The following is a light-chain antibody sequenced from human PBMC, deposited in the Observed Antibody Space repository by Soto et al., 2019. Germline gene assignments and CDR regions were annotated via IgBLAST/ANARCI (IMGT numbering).Light chain of an antibody. CDR1: QNISSY. CDR2: DVS. J-gene: IGKJ1*01. CDR3: QQRSNWPRT. V-gene: IGKV3-11*01. Sequence: EIVRTQSPGTLGLSPGSRASHSWRASQNISSYLIWYQQKPGQSPRVLIYDVSNRATGIPTRFSGSGSGTDFTLTISSLEPEDFAVYYCQQRSNWPRTFGQGTKVDIK.